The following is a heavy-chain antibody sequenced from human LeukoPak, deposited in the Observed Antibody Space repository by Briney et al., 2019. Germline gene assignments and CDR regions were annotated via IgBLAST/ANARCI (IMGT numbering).Heavy chain of an antibody. D-gene: IGHD4-17*01. CDR3: AREGYDYGDLPFDY. V-gene: IGHV3-20*01. CDR1: GFTFDDYG. Sequence: PGGSLRLSCAASGFTFDDYGMSWVRQAPGKGLEWVSGINWNGGSTGYADSVKGRFTISRDNAKNSLYLQMNSLRAEDTALYHCAREGYDYGDLPFDYWGQGTLVTVSS. CDR2: INWNGGST. J-gene: IGHJ4*02.